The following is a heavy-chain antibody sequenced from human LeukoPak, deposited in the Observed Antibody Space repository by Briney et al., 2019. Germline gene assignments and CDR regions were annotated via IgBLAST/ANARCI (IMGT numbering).Heavy chain of an antibody. CDR3: ARRGSGFSQNYFDY. J-gene: IGHJ4*02. Sequence: GGSLRLSCAASGFTFSSYWMSWVRQAPGKGLEYVSAISSNGGSTYYANSVKGRFTISRDNSKNTLYLQMGSLRAEDMAVYYCARRGSGFSQNYFDYWGQGTLVTVSS. CDR1: GFTFSSYW. V-gene: IGHV3-64*01. D-gene: IGHD3-22*01. CDR2: ISSNGGST.